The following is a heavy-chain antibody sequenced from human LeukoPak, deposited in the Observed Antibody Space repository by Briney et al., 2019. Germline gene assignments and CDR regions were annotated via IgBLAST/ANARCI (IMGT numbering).Heavy chain of an antibody. J-gene: IGHJ6*02. V-gene: IGHV3-53*01. CDR1: GFIFSDYY. Sequence: GGSLRLSCAASGFIFSDYYMSWIRQAPGKGLEWVSVIYSGGSTYYADSVKGRFTISRDNSKNTLYLQMNSLRAEDTAVYYCASGYYGSGSYYNVHPYYYYGMDVWGQGTTVTVSS. D-gene: IGHD3-10*01. CDR3: ASGYYGSGSYYNVHPYYYYGMDV. CDR2: IYSGGST.